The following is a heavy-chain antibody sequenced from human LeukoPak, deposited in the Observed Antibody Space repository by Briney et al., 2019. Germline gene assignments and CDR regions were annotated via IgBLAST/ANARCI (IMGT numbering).Heavy chain of an antibody. Sequence: GGSLRLSCAASGSTFSNFGLNWVRQAPGKGLEWVAFISDNGRRTYYLESVKGLFTISRDDSKNTLYLQMNSLRVEDTAVYYCARDRIGKYSIDYWGQGTLVTVSS. CDR2: ISDNGRRT. V-gene: IGHV3-33*08. J-gene: IGHJ4*02. D-gene: IGHD2-15*01. CDR3: ARDRIGKYSIDY. CDR1: GSTFSNFG.